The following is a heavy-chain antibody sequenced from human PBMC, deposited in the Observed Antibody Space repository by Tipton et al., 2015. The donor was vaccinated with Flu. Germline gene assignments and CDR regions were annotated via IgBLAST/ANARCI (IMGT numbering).Heavy chain of an antibody. J-gene: IGHJ4*02. CDR3: TRANTPDIVATALDY. CDR1: GFTFGDYA. V-gene: IGHV3-49*04. CDR2: IRSKAYGGTT. D-gene: IGHD5-12*01. Sequence: RSLRLSCTASGFTFGDYAMSWVRQAPGKGLEWVSFIRSKAYGGTTEYAASVKGRFTISRDDSKNIAYLQMNSLKTEDTAVYYCTRANTPDIVATALDYWGQGTLVTVSS.